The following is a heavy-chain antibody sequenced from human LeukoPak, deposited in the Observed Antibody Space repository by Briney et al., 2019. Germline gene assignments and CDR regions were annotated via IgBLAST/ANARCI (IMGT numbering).Heavy chain of an antibody. CDR3: ARSSRGYKDY. Sequence: PSETLSLTCAVYGGSFSGYYWSWSRQPPGKGREWIGEINHSGSTNYNPSLKSRVTISVDTSKNQFSLKLSSVTAADTAVYYCARSSRGYKDYWGQGTLVTVSS. CDR2: INHSGST. CDR1: GGSFSGYY. J-gene: IGHJ4*02. D-gene: IGHD5-24*01. V-gene: IGHV4-34*01.